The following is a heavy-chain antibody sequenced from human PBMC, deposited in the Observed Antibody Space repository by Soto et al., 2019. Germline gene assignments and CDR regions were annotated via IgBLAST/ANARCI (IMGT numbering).Heavy chain of an antibody. V-gene: IGHV3-30*18. CDR3: AKDSYYHDTSGYYIFDY. D-gene: IGHD3-22*01. CDR2: MSYDGNNE. CDR1: GFTFSSYG. J-gene: IGHJ4*02. Sequence: GGSLRLSCAASGFTFSSYGMHWVRQAPDKRQERVALMSYDGNNELYTDSVKGRFTISRDNSKNTLYLQMNSLRAEDTAVYYCAKDSYYHDTSGYYIFDYWGQGTLVTVSS.